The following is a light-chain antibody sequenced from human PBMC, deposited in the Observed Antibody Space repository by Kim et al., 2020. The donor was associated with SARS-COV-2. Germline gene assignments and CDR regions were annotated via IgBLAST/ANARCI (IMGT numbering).Light chain of an antibody. Sequence: DIQMTQSPSSLSASVGDRVTVTCRASQSLSRYLNWYQQKPGKAPKLLIYAASSLQSGVPSRYSGSGSGTDFTLTINSLQPEDFATYYCKQSYSALAGLTLGGGSKV. CDR3: KQSYSALAGLT. CDR2: AAS. V-gene: IGKV1-39*01. J-gene: IGKJ4*01. CDR1: QSLSRY.